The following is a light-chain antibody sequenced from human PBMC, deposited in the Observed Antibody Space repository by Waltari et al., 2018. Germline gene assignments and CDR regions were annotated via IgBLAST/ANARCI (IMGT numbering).Light chain of an antibody. CDR3: QQLETYPIT. V-gene: IGKV1-9*01. CDR1: QDISKS. CDR2: AAS. J-gene: IGKJ5*01. Sequence: IPLTQSPSSLSASVGDRVTITCRAGQDISKSLAWYQQKPGKAPKLLIYAASSLQGGVPSRFSGSGSGTDFALTISSLQPEDSATYYCQQLETYPITFGQGTRLEIK.